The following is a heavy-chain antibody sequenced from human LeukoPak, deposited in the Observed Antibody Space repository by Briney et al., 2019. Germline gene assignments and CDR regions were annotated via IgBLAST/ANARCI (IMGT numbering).Heavy chain of an antibody. Sequence: PGGSLRLSCAASGFTFSSYEMNWVRQAPGKGLEGVSYISSSGSTIYYADSVKGRFTISRDNAKNSLYLQMNSLRAEHTAVYYCARGPVVVVAAEYYFDYWGQGTLVTVSS. D-gene: IGHD2-15*01. V-gene: IGHV3-48*03. CDR2: ISSSGSTI. CDR3: ARGPVVVVAAEYYFDY. J-gene: IGHJ4*02. CDR1: GFTFSSYE.